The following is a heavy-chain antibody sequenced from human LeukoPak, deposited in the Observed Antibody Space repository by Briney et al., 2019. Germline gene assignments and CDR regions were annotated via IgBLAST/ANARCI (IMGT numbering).Heavy chain of an antibody. CDR2: IIPIFGTA. CDR1: GGTFNSYA. J-gene: IGHJ4*02. V-gene: IGHV1-69*01. CDR3: ARDQAAAGYYFDY. D-gene: IGHD6-13*01. Sequence: VNDSCKASGGTFNSYAIIWKRQAPRQVLEWMGGIIPIFGTANYAQKFQGRVTITADESTSTAYMELSSLRSEDTAVYYCARDQAAAGYYFDYWGQGTLVTVSS.